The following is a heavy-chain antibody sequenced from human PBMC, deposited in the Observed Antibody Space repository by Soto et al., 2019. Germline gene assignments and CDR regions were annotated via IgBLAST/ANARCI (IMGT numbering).Heavy chain of an antibody. D-gene: IGHD2-15*01. CDR3: ARGGYCSGGSCYYFDY. Sequence: SETLSLTCTVSGGSISSGGYYWSWIRQHPGKGLEWIGYIYYSGSTYYNPSLKSRVTISVDTSKNQFSLKLSSVTAADTAVYYCARGGYCSGGSCYYFDYWGQGTLVTVSS. CDR2: IYYSGST. V-gene: IGHV4-31*03. CDR1: GGSISSGGYY. J-gene: IGHJ4*02.